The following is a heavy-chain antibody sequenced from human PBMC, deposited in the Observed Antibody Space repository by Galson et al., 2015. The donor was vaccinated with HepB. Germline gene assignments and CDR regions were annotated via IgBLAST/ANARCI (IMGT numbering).Heavy chain of an antibody. CDR2: IYPTDSDT. CDR1: GYTFTSYW. V-gene: IGHV5-51*03. Sequence: QSGAEVKKPGESLKISCQGSGYTFTSYWIGWVRQMPGKGLEWMGIIYPTDSDTRYRPSFQGQVSISADKSIRTAYLEWSSLKASDTAIYYCVSSSSGWYDWVYWGQGTPVTVSS. D-gene: IGHD6-19*01. CDR3: VSSSSGWYDWVY. J-gene: IGHJ4*02.